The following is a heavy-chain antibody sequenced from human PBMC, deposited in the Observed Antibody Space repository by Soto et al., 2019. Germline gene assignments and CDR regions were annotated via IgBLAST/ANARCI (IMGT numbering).Heavy chain of an antibody. J-gene: IGHJ6*02. CDR1: GYTFTSYY. CDR2: INPSGGST. Sequence: GASVNVSCKAAGYTFTSYYMHWVRQAPGQGLEWMGIINPSGGSTSYAQKFQGRVTMTRDTSTSTVYMELSSLRSEDTAVYYCAREIITKGYYYYYYGMDVWGQGTTVTVSS. D-gene: IGHD2-15*01. V-gene: IGHV1-46*01. CDR3: AREIITKGYYYYYYGMDV.